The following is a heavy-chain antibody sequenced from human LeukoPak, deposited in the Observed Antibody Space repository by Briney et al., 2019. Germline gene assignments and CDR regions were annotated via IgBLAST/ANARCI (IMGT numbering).Heavy chain of an antibody. CDR3: ARVVEMATIDY. D-gene: IGHD5-24*01. J-gene: IGHJ4*02. CDR2: IKQDGSEK. V-gene: IGHV3-7*01. CDR1: GFTFSIYW. Sequence: GGSLRLSCAASGFTFSIYWMSWVRQAPGKGLEWVANIKQDGSEKYYVDSVKGRFTISRDNAKNSLYLKMNSLRAEDKAVYYCARVVEMATIDYWGQGTLVTVSS.